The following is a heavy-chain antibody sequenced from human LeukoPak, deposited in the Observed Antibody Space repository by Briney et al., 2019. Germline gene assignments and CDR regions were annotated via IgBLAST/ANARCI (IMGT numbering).Heavy chain of an antibody. CDR1: GNSMSSYY. CDR2: IYYSGST. Sequence: SETLSLTCNVFGNSMSSYYWSWIRQPPGKGLEWIGYIYYSGSTNYNPSLKSRVTISVDTSKNQFSLRLSSVTAADTAVYYCARGREMATLKACDSWGQGTLVTVSS. V-gene: IGHV4-59*01. J-gene: IGHJ5*01. D-gene: IGHD5-24*01. CDR3: ARGREMATLKACDS.